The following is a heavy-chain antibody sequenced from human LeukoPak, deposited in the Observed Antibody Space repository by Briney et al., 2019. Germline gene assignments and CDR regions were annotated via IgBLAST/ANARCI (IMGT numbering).Heavy chain of an antibody. D-gene: IGHD2-21*02. CDR3: ARDASYCGGDCYPILPFDP. CDR1: GYTFTGYY. Sequence: ASVKVSCKASGYTFTGYYMHWVRQAPGQGLEWMGWINPNSGGTNYAQKFQGRVTMTGDTSISTAYMELSRLRSDDTAVYYCARDASYCGGDCYPILPFDPWGQGTLAAVSS. CDR2: INPNSGGT. J-gene: IGHJ5*02. V-gene: IGHV1-2*02.